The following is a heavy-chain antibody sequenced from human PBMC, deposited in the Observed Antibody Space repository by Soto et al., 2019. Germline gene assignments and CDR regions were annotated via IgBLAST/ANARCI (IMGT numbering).Heavy chain of an antibody. CDR3: ARGGSGYVWFNEF. J-gene: IGHJ4*02. CDR1: GGIFSSYA. CDR2: IIPIFGTA. Sequence: QEKLVKSGAEVKKPGSSVKFSCKASGGIFSSYAISWVRQAPGQGLEWMGGIIPIFGTANYAQKFQGRVTITADESPNTAYMDLSSLKSEDTAIYYCARGGSGYVWFNEFWGQGTLVTVSS. D-gene: IGHD3-22*01. V-gene: IGHV1-69*01.